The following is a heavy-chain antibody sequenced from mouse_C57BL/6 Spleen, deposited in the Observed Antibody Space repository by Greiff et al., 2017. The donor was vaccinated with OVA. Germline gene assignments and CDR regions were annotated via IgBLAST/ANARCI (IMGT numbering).Heavy chain of an antibody. Sequence: QVQLQQPGAELVKPGASVKLSCKASGYTFTSYWMHWVKQRPGRGLEWVGRIDPNSGGTKYNEKFKSKGTLTVDKPSSTAYMQLSSLTSEDSAVYYCARRDYYGSSPHWYFDVWGTGTTVTVSS. CDR1: GYTFTSYW. D-gene: IGHD1-1*01. J-gene: IGHJ1*03. CDR2: IDPNSGGT. V-gene: IGHV1-72*01. CDR3: ARRDYYGSSPHWYFDV.